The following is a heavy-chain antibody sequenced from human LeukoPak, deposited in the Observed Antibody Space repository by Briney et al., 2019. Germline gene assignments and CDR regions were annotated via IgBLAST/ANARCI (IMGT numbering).Heavy chain of an antibody. CDR2: INPSGGST. CDR1: GYTFTSYY. Sequence: ASVKVSCKASGYTFTSYYMHWVRQAPGQGLEWMGIINPSGGSTSYAQKFQGRVTMTRDMSTSTFYMELSSLRSEDTAVYYCARGGDSSGYYYANWFDPWGQGTLVTVSS. D-gene: IGHD3-22*01. V-gene: IGHV1-46*01. CDR3: ARGGDSSGYYYANWFDP. J-gene: IGHJ5*02.